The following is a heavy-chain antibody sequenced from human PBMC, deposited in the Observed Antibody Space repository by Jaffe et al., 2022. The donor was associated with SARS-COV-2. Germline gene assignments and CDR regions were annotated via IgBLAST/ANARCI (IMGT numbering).Heavy chain of an antibody. CDR1: GGSFSGYY. CDR2: INHSGST. J-gene: IGHJ4*02. CDR3: ARGYSSSSVYFDY. D-gene: IGHD6-6*01. Sequence: QVQLQQWGAGLLKPSETLSLTCAVYGGSFSGYYWSWIRQPPGKGLEWIGEINHSGSTNYNPSLKSRVTISVDTSKNQFSLKLSSVTAADTAVYYCARGYSSSSVYFDYWGQGTLVTVSS. V-gene: IGHV4-34*01.